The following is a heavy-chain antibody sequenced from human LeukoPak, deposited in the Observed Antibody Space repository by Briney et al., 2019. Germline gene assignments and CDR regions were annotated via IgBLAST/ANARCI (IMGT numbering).Heavy chain of an antibody. V-gene: IGHV4-39*07. CDR2: IYYSGST. J-gene: IGHJ4*02. D-gene: IGHD3-10*01. CDR3: ARDLYGSGSFTDY. CDR1: GGSISSSSYY. Sequence: SQTLSLTCTVSGGSISSSSYYWGWIRQPPGKGLEWIGSIYYSGSTNYNPSLKSRVTISVDTSKNQFSLKLSSVTAADTAVYYCARDLYGSGSFTDYWGQGTLVTVSS.